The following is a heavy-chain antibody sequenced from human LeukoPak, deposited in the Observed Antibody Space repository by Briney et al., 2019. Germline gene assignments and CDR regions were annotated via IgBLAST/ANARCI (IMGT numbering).Heavy chain of an antibody. J-gene: IGHJ3*02. CDR1: GGSITSSNYY. D-gene: IGHD3-22*01. Sequence: PSETLSLTCTVSGGSITSSNYYWAWIRQPPGKGLEWIGSIYYSGSAYYNPSLKSRVTISVDTSKNQFSLKLSSVTAADTAVYYCATEHSSGYYPAAFDMWGQGTMVTVSS. CDR2: IYYSGSA. V-gene: IGHV4-39*01. CDR3: ATEHSSGYYPAAFDM.